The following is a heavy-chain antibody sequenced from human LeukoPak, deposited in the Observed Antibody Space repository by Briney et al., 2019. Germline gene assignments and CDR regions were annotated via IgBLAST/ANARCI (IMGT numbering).Heavy chain of an antibody. CDR1: GGSFSGYY. V-gene: IGHV4-34*01. CDR2: INHSGST. D-gene: IGHD6-19*01. J-gene: IGHJ5*02. Sequence: SETLSLTCAVYGGSFSGYYWSWIRQPPGKGLEWIGEINHSGSTNYNPSLKSRVTISVDTYKNQFSLKLSSVTAADTAVYYCARGGGSSGWYGPNWFDPWGQGTLVTVSS. CDR3: ARGGGSSGWYGPNWFDP.